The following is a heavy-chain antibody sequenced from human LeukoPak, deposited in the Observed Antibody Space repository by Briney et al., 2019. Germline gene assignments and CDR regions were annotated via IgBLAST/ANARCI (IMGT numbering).Heavy chain of an antibody. CDR2: ISGSGGST. CDR1: GFTVGHYY. J-gene: IGHJ4*02. CDR3: AKGRGYYYGSGSYFDY. D-gene: IGHD3-10*01. V-gene: IGHV3-23*01. Sequence: GGFLRLSCAASGFTVGHYYMSWVRQAPGKGLECVSAISGSGGSTYYADSVKGRFTISRDNSKNTLYLQMNSLRAEDTAVYYCAKGRGYYYGSGSYFDYWGQGTLVTVSS.